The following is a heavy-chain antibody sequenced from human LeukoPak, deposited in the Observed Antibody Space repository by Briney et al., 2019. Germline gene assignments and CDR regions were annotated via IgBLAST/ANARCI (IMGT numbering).Heavy chain of an antibody. CDR2: IYRGGST. D-gene: IGHD3-3*01. V-gene: IGHV3-66*01. J-gene: IGHJ4*02. Sequence: GSLRLSCAASGLTVSSNYMSWVPQAPGKGLEWGSVIYRGGSTYYADSVKGRFTISRDNSKNTLYLQMNSLRAEDTAVYYCARDPPQGSNYDFWSGPSSWGQGTLVTASS. CDR3: ARDPPQGSNYDFWSGPSS. CDR1: GLTVSSNY.